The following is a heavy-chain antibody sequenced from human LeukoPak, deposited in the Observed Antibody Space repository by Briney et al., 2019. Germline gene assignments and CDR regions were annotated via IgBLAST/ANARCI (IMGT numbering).Heavy chain of an antibody. CDR2: IYPGDSDT. J-gene: IGHJ6*03. V-gene: IGHV5-51*01. D-gene: IGHD2-8*01. CDR1: GYSFTSYW. CDR3: ARRARACTNGVCYAYYMDV. Sequence: GESLKISCKGSGYSFTSYWIGWVRQMPGKGLEWMGIIYPGDSDTRYSPSFQGQVTISADKSISTAHLQWSSLKASDTAMYYCARRARACTNGVCYAYYMDVWGKGTTVTVSS.